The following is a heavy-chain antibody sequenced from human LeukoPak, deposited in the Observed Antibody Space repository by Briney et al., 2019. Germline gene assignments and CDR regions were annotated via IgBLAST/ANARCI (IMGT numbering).Heavy chain of an antibody. CDR2: ISSSSSYI. Sequence: GGSLRLSCAASGFTFSSYSMNWVRQAPGKGLEWVSSISSSSSYIYYADSVKGRFTISRDNAKNSLYLQMNSLRAEDTAVYYCATRIAAAGSDYWGQGTLVTVSS. CDR1: GFTFSSYS. J-gene: IGHJ4*02. D-gene: IGHD6-13*01. CDR3: ATRIAAAGSDY. V-gene: IGHV3-21*01.